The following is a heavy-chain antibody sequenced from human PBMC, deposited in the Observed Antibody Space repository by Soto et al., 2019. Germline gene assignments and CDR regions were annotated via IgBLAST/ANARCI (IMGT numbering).Heavy chain of an antibody. Sequence: SETLSLTCTVSGGSISSSSYYWGWIRQPPGKGLEWIGSIYYSGSTYYNPSLKSRVTISVDTSKNQFSLKLSSVTAADTPLYYCAGAYCGGDCYYGYWGQGTLVTVSS. V-gene: IGHV4-39*01. CDR3: AGAYCGGDCYYGY. D-gene: IGHD2-21*02. J-gene: IGHJ4*02. CDR1: GGSISSSSYY. CDR2: IYYSGST.